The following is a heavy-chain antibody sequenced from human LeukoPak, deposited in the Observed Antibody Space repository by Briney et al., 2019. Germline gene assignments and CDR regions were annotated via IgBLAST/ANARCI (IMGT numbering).Heavy chain of an antibody. Sequence: GGSLRLSCAASGFTFSSFAMHWVRQAPGKGLEWVAFISYDGSNKYFADSVKGRFTISRDNSKNTLYLQMNSLRAEDTAVYYWARDPSPWGQGTLVTVST. J-gene: IGHJ5*02. CDR2: ISYDGSNK. CDR1: GFTFSSFA. V-gene: IGHV3-30*04. CDR3: ARDPSP.